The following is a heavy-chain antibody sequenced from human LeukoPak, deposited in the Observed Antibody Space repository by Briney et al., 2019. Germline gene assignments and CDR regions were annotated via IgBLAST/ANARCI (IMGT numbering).Heavy chain of an antibody. CDR3: ANYYDRSGFYGRFDY. Sequence: GGALRLSCAASGFTFSSYAMSWVRQAPGKGLEWVSAISGSGDSTYYADSVKGRFTISRDNSKNTLYLQMNSLRAEDTAVYYCANYYDRSGFYGRFDYWGQGTLVTVS. D-gene: IGHD3-22*01. CDR2: ISGSGDST. CDR1: GFTFSSYA. J-gene: IGHJ4*02. V-gene: IGHV3-23*01.